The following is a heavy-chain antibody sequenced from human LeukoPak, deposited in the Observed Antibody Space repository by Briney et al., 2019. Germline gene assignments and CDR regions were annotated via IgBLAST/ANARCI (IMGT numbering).Heavy chain of an antibody. J-gene: IGHJ4*02. CDR2: ISYDGSNK. D-gene: IGHD1-26*01. CDR1: GFTFSSYA. Sequence: GGSLRLSCAASGFTFSSYAMHWVRQAPGKGLEWVAVISYDGSNKYYADSVKGRFTISRDNSKNTLYLQMNSLRAEDTAVYYCAREWELALDYWGQGTLVTVS. CDR3: AREWELALDY. V-gene: IGHV3-30-3*01.